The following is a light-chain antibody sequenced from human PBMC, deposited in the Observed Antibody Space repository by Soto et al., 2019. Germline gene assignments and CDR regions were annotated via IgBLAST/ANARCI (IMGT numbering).Light chain of an antibody. V-gene: IGKV3-15*01. CDR3: QQYNDWPPT. J-gene: IGKJ1*01. Sequence: EIVMTHSPSTLSASPVERATLSCRASQSVRSNLAWYQQKPGQAPRLLIYGASTRATGIPARFSGSGSGTEFTLSIGSLQSEDFAVYYCQQYNDWPPTFGQGTKVDIK. CDR1: QSVRSN. CDR2: GAS.